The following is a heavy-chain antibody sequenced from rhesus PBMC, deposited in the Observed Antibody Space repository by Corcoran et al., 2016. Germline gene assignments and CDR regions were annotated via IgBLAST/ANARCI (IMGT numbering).Heavy chain of an antibody. CDR1: GGSTSSNY. CDR3: ARATVTTLNRFDV. CDR2: IYGSGGST. J-gene: IGHJ5-1*01. Sequence: QVQLQESGPGLVKPSETLSLTCAVSGGSTSSNYWSWIRQAPGKGLEWIGRIYGSGGSTDYNPSLKSRVTISKDTSKNQFSLKLSSVTAADTAVYYCARATVTTLNRFDVWGPGVLVTVSS. V-gene: IGHV4-160*01. D-gene: IGHD4-23*01.